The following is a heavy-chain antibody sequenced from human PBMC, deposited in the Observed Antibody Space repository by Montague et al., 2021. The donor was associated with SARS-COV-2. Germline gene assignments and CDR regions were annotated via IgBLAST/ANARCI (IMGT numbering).Heavy chain of an antibody. J-gene: IGHJ4*02. CDR2: IYDSGST. V-gene: IGHV4-39*02. D-gene: IGHD3-3*01. CDR3: ARDVRYYDFWSGRAQTSPDY. Sequence: SETLSLTCTVSGGSISSSNYYWDWIRQPPGKGLEWIGSIYDSGSTYYNPSLKSRVTISVDTSKNHFSLKLSSVTAADTAVYYCARDVRYYDFWSGRAQTSPDYWGQGTLVTVSS. CDR1: GGSISSSNYY.